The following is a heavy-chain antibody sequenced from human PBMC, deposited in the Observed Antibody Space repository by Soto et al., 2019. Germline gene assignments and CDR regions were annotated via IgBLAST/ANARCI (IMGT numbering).Heavy chain of an antibody. CDR2: INPKSGGT. V-gene: IGHV1-2*04. J-gene: IGHJ6*02. D-gene: IGHD2-8*01. CDR3: ARGDSTDCSNGVCSFFYNHDMDV. CDR1: GYSFTDYH. Sequence: ASVKVSCKASGYSFTDYHIRWVRQAPGQGLEWLGRINPKSGGTSTAQKFQGWVTMTTDTSISTASMELTRLTSDDTAIYYCARGDSTDCSNGVCSFFYNHDMDVWGQGATVTVSS.